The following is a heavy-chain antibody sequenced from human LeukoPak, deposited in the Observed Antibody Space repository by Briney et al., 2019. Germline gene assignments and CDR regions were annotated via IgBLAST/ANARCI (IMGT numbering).Heavy chain of an antibody. V-gene: IGHV1-18*04. CDR1: GYTFSGYY. CDR3: ARGNYDSNGYIR. CDR2: ISAYNGNT. D-gene: IGHD3-22*01. Sequence: ASVKVSCKASGYTFSGYYMHWMRQAPGQGLEWMGWISAYNGNTNYAQKLQGRVTMTTDTSTSTAYMELRSLRSDDTAVYYCARGNYDSNGYIRWGQGTLVTVSS. J-gene: IGHJ4*02.